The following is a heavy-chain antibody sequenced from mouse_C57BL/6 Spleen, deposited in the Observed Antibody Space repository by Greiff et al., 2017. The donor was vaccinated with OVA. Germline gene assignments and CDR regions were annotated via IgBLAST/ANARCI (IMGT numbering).Heavy chain of an antibody. V-gene: IGHV1-69*02. CDR3: ARDDNNHRGVDD. D-gene: IGHD1-3*01. CDR1: GYTFTDYW. CDR2: IDPNNGGT. J-gene: IGHJ1*01. Sequence: VQLQQPGAELVKPGASVKLSCKASGYTFTDYWMHWVKQRHGQGLEWIGEIDPNNGGTSYNQKFKGKATLTVDKSSSTAYMELRSLTSEDSAVYYCARDDNNHRGVDDWGQGTSVTVSS.